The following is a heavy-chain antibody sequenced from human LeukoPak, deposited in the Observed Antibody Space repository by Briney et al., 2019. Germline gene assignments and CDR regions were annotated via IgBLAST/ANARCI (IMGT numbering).Heavy chain of an antibody. CDR2: ISSSSSYI. V-gene: IGHV3-21*01. Sequence: WGSLRPSGASSGFTFSSYSMNWVRQAPGKGLEWVSSISSSSSYIYYANSVKGRFTISRDNAKNSLYLQTNRLRAEDTAVYYCARDFRWGQGTLVTVSS. CDR1: GFTFSSYS. J-gene: IGHJ4*02. CDR3: ARDFR.